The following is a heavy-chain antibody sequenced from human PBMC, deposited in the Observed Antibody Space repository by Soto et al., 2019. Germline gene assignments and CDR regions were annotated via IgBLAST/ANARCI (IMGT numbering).Heavy chain of an antibody. CDR2: IIPRCGTT. CDR3: ARDVVYSSFYYFDY. J-gene: IGHJ4*02. D-gene: IGHD6-6*01. CDR1: GGTFSSYA. V-gene: IGHV1-69*05. Sequence: SVKVSCKASGGTFSSYAISWGRQAPGQGLEWMGIIIPRCGTTNYAQKFQGRVTMTRDTSTSTVYMELSSLRSEDTAVYYCARDVVYSSFYYFDYWGQGTLVTSPQ.